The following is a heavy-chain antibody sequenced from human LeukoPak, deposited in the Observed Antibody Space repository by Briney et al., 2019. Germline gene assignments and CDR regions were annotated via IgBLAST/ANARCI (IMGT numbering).Heavy chain of an antibody. J-gene: IGHJ4*02. D-gene: IGHD6-13*01. V-gene: IGHV4-59*01. Sequence: PSETLSLTCTVSGGSISSYYWSWIRQPPGKGLEWIGYIYYSGSTNYNPSLKSRVTISVDTSKNQFSLKLSSVTAADTAVYYCARADSTQLVRYWGQGTLVTVSS. CDR1: GGSISSYY. CDR3: ARADSTQLVRY. CDR2: IYYSGST.